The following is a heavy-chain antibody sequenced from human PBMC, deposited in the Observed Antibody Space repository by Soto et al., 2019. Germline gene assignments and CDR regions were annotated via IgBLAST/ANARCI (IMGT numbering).Heavy chain of an antibody. J-gene: IGHJ4*02. CDR2: INHSGST. CDR3: ARDKITGLFDY. Sequence: QVQLQQWGAGLLKSSETLSLTCAVYGGSFSGYYWTWIRQPPGTGLEWIGEINHSGSTNYNPSLKRRVTLSVDTSKNQFSLKLTSVTAADTAVYYCARDKITGLFDYWGQGTLVTVSS. V-gene: IGHV4-34*01. D-gene: IGHD2-8*02. CDR1: GGSFSGYY.